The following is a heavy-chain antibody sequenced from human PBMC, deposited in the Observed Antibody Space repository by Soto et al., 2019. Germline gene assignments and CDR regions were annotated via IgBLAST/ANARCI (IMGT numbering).Heavy chain of an antibody. D-gene: IGHD6-19*01. Sequence: GGSLRLSCAASGFTFRNHAMGWVRQAPGKGLEWVSGISVGGGSTYYADSVKGRFTISRDNSKNTLWLQMNSLRAEDTAVYFCAKDPIGSGFFRFDYWGQGTLVTVSS. J-gene: IGHJ4*02. CDR3: AKDPIGSGFFRFDY. CDR1: GFTFRNHA. CDR2: ISVGGGST. V-gene: IGHV3-23*01.